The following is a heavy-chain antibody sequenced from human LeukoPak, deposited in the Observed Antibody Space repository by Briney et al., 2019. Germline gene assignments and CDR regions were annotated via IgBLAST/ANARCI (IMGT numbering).Heavy chain of an antibody. V-gene: IGHV3-7*01. CDR2: IKQDESEK. Sequence: GGSLRLSCAASGFTFSAHWMSGVRQAPGKGLEWVANIKQDESEKSYVDSVKGRFTISRDSAKKSLYLQMNSLRAEDTAVYYCARVYFRSGSSYNPFDYWGRGTLVTVSS. J-gene: IGHJ4*02. CDR1: GFTFSAHW. CDR3: ARVYFRSGSSYNPFDY. D-gene: IGHD3-10*01.